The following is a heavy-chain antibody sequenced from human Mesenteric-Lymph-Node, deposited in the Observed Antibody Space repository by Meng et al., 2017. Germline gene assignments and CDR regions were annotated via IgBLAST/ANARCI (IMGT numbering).Heavy chain of an antibody. J-gene: IGHJ4*02. CDR3: ARENSRRGYSYGLLAVGY. CDR2: ISSSSSYI. V-gene: IGHV3-21*01. CDR1: GFTFSSYS. Sequence: GESLKISCAASGFTFSSYSMNWVRQAPGKGLEWVSSISSSSSYIYYADSVKGRFTISRDNAKNSLYLQMNSLRAEDTAVYYCARENSRRGYSYGLLAVGYWGQGTLVTVSS. D-gene: IGHD5-18*01.